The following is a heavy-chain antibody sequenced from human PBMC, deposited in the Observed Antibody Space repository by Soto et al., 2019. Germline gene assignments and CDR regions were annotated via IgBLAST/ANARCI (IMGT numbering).Heavy chain of an antibody. CDR3: ASQIDQFNWFDP. CDR2: IYYSGST. V-gene: IGHV4-61*05. Sequence: SETLSLTCSVSGGSISSSSYSWGWLRQPPGKGLEWIGYIYYSGSTNYNPSLKSRVTISVDTSKNQFSLKLSSVTAADTAVYYCASQIDQFNWFDPWGQGTLVTVSS. CDR1: GGSISSSSYS. J-gene: IGHJ5*02.